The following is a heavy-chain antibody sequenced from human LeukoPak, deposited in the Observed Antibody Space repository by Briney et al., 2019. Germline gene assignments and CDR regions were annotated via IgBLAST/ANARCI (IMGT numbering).Heavy chain of an antibody. CDR1: GYTFTDLY. CDR2: VDPNRGAS. J-gene: IGHJ4*02. CDR3: ARDNYGPLDY. D-gene: IGHD3-16*01. V-gene: IGHV1-2*02. Sequence: ASVKVSCKPSGYTFTDLYIHWVRQAPGQGLEWMGWVDPNRGASKYAQKFQGRVTMTRDTSISTVYLELSSLTSDDTAVYYRARDNYGPLDYWGQGTLVTVSS.